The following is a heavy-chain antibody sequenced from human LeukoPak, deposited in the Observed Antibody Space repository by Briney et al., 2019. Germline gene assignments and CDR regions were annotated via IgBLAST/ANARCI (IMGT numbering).Heavy chain of an antibody. Sequence: GGSLRLSCAASGFIFSDYSMNWVRQAPGKGLEWVANIKQDGSEKYYVDSVKGRFTISRDNAKNSLYLQMNSLRAEDTAVYYCARRYFDYWGQGTLVTVSS. J-gene: IGHJ4*02. V-gene: IGHV3-7*01. CDR1: GFIFSDYS. CDR3: ARRYFDY. CDR2: IKQDGSEK.